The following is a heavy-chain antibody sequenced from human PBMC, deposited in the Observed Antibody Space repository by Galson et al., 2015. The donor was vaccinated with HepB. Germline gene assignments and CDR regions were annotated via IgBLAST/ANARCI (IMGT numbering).Heavy chain of an antibody. CDR1: GFTFSSYW. D-gene: IGHD2-2*01. CDR3: TRDQIGYCSSTSCYGSPYYGMDV. J-gene: IGHJ6*02. CDR2: IKQDGSEK. Sequence: SLRLSCAASGFTFSSYWMSWVRQAPGKGLEWVANIKQDGSEKYYVDSVKGRFTISRDNAKNSLYLQMNSLRAEDTAVYYCTRDQIGYCSSTSCYGSPYYGMDVWGQGTTVTVSS. V-gene: IGHV3-7*03.